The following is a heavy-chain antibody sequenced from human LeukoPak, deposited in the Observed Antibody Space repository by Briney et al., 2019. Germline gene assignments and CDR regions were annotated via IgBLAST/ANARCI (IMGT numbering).Heavy chain of an antibody. CDR2: ISSSSSYI. CDR3: ANSLSLAGGFDY. CDR1: GFTFSSYS. J-gene: IGHJ4*02. D-gene: IGHD4-23*01. V-gene: IGHV3-21*01. Sequence: GGSLRLSCAASGFTFSSYSMYWVRQAPGKGLEWVSSISSSSSYIYYADSVKGRFTISRDNAKNSLYLQMNSLRAEDTAVYYCANSLSLAGGFDYWGQGTLLTVSS.